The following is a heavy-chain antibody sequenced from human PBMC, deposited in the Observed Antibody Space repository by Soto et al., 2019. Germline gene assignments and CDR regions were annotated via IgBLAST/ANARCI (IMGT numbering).Heavy chain of an antibody. CDR1: GFTFSSYA. D-gene: IGHD6-13*01. J-gene: IGHJ5*02. CDR3: ATRARYSSSWSQFDP. CDR2: ISYDGSNK. Sequence: GGSLRLSCAASGFTFSSYAMHWVRQAPGKGLEWVAVISYDGSNKYYADSVKGRFTISRDNSKNTLYLQMNSLRAEDTAVYYCATRARYSSSWSQFDPWGQGTLVTVSS. V-gene: IGHV3-30-3*01.